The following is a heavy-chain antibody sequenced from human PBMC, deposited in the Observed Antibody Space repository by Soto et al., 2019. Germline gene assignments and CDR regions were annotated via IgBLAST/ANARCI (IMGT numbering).Heavy chain of an antibody. J-gene: IGHJ5*02. V-gene: IGHV3-48*02. CDR3: ARERAVGIAVALDWFDP. D-gene: IGHD6-19*01. CDR2: ISSSSSTI. CDR1: GFTFSSYS. Sequence: EVQLVESGGGLVQPGGSLRLSCAASGFTFSSYSMNWVRQAPGKGLEWVSYISSSSSTIYYADSVKGRFTISRDNAKNSLYLQMNSLRDEATAVYYCARERAVGIAVALDWFDPWGQGTLVTLSS.